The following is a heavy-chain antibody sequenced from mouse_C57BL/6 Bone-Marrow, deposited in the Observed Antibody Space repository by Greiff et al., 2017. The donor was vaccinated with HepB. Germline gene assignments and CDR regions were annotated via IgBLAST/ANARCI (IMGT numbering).Heavy chain of an antibody. CDR3: ASAYPTGYFDY. CDR1: GYTFTNYW. Sequence: VQLVESGAELVRPGTSVKMSCKASGYTFTNYWIGWAKQRPGHGLEWIGDIYPGGGYTNYNEKFKGKATLTADKSSSTSYMKFSSLTSEESAIYYCASAYPTGYFDYWGQGTTLTVSS. D-gene: IGHD2-10*01. V-gene: IGHV1-63*01. J-gene: IGHJ2*01. CDR2: IYPGGGYT.